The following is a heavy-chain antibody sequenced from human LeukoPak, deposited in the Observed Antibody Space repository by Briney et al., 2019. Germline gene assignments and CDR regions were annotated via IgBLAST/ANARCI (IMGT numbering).Heavy chain of an antibody. J-gene: IGHJ4*02. CDR1: GFTFSSSA. Sequence: GGSLRLSCAASGFTFSSSAMSWVRQAPGKGLEWVSAISGSGGSTYFADSVKGRFTISRDNSKNTLFLQMNSLRAEDTAVFYCARDLTGDAYFDYWGQGTLVTVSS. V-gene: IGHV3-23*01. CDR3: ARDLTGDAYFDY. CDR2: ISGSGGST. D-gene: IGHD7-27*01.